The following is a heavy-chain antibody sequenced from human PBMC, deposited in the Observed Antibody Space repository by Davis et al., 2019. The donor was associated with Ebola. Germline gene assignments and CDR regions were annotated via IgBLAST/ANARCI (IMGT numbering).Heavy chain of an antibody. D-gene: IGHD3-3*01. V-gene: IGHV1-69*06. CDR3: ARQPEIFGVVTGMDV. Sequence: AASVQVSCKASGGTFSSYAISWVRQAPGQGLEWMGGIIPIFGTANYAQKFQGRVTLTADKSTSTAYMELSSLRSEDTAVYYCARQPEIFGVVTGMDVWGQGTTVTVSS. J-gene: IGHJ6*02. CDR2: IIPIFGTA. CDR1: GGTFSSYA.